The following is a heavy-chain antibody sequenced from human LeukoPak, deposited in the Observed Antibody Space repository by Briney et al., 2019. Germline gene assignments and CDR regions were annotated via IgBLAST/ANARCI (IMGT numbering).Heavy chain of an antibody. J-gene: IGHJ4*02. Sequence: RGESLKISCQGSGYSFTGYWIAWVRQTPGKGLEWMGITYPGDSDIRYSPSFQGQATISADKSISTAYLQWSSLKASDTAMYFCARVGGDYARFDYWGQGTLVTVSS. CDR3: ARVGGDYARFDY. CDR1: GYSFTGYW. CDR2: TYPGDSDI. D-gene: IGHD4-17*01. V-gene: IGHV5-51*01.